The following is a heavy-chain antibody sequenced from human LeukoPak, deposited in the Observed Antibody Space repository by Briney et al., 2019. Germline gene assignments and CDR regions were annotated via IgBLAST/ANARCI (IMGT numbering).Heavy chain of an antibody. J-gene: IGHJ4*02. CDR3: TTAENSSGWYKVIVYYFDY. V-gene: IGHV3-15*07. Sequence: PGGSLRLSCAASGFTFSNAWMNWVRQAPGKGLEWVGRIKSETDGGTTDYAAPVKGRFTISRDDSKNTLYLQMNSLKTEDTAVYYCTTAENSSGWYKVIVYYFDYWGQGTLVTVSS. CDR2: IKSETDGGTT. D-gene: IGHD6-19*01. CDR1: GFTFSNAW.